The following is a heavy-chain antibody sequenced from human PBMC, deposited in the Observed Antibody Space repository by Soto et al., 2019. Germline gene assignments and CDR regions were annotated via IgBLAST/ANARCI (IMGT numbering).Heavy chain of an antibody. CDR2: IIPIFGTA. CDR3: ASHYDSGGYYYRGLDY. CDR1: GGTFNSYA. Sequence: QVQLVQSGAEVKKPGSSVKVSCKASGGTFNSYAISWVRQAPGQGLEWRGGIIPIFGTADYAQKFQGRVTSTAVESTSTSYRELGSLRSGDTAVYYCASHYDSGGYYYRGLDYWGQGTLVTVSS. J-gene: IGHJ4*02. V-gene: IGHV1-69*12. D-gene: IGHD3-22*01.